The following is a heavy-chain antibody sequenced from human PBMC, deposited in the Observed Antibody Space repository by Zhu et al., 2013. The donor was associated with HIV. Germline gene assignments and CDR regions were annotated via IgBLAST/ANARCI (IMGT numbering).Heavy chain of an antibody. CDR1: GYTFSEYY. J-gene: IGHJ6*03. Sequence: QVQLVQSGAEVKKPGASVKVSCKASGYTFSEYYMHWVRQAPGHGLEWMGWINPNSGGTNYAQKFQGRVTMTRDTSISTAYMELSRLRSDDTAVYYCARRYCSTTACYFSGGYYYYYMDVWAKGTTVTVSS. V-gene: IGHV1-2*02. D-gene: IGHD2-2*01. CDR3: ARRYCSTTACYFSGGYYYYYMDV. CDR2: INPNSGGT.